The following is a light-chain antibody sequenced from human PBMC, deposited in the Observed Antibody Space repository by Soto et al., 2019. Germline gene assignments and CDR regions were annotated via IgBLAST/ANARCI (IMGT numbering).Light chain of an antibody. J-gene: IGLJ1*01. Sequence: QSVLTQPRSVSWSPGQSVTISCTGTSSDVGGYNYVSWYQHHPGKAPKLMIYDVTKRPSGVRDRFSASKSGNTASLTISGLQAEDEADYYCCSYAGSYTYVFGTGTKVTVL. CDR2: DVT. V-gene: IGLV2-11*01. CDR3: CSYAGSYTYV. CDR1: SSDVGGYNY.